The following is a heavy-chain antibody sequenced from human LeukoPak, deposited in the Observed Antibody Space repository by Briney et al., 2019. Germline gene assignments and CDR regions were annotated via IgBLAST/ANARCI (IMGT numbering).Heavy chain of an antibody. Sequence: ASVKVSCKTSGYIFIGYYMHWVRQAPGQGLEWMGWIDPKSGGTKYAQKLQGRVTMTTDTSTSTAYMELRSLRSDDTAVYYCAREVATITVAAAGGIDYWGQGTLVTVSS. CDR2: IDPKSGGT. CDR1: GYIFIGYY. CDR3: AREVATITVAAAGGIDY. J-gene: IGHJ4*02. D-gene: IGHD5-12*01. V-gene: IGHV1-2*02.